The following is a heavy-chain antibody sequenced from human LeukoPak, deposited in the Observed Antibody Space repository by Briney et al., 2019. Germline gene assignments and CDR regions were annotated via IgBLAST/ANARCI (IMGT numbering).Heavy chain of an antibody. J-gene: IGHJ5*02. CDR2: IYHSGST. D-gene: IGHD3-3*01. V-gene: IGHV4-4*02. Sequence: SETLSLTCAVSGGSISSSNWWSWVRQPPGKGLEWIGEIYHSGSTNYNPSLKSRVTISVDKSKNQFSLKLSSVTAADTAVYYCARDITIFGVVIISRWFDPWGQGTLVTVSS. CDR3: ARDITIFGVVIISRWFDP. CDR1: GGSISSSNW.